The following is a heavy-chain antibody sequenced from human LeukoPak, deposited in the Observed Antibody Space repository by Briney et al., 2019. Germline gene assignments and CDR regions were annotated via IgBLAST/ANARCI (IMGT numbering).Heavy chain of an antibody. D-gene: IGHD6-13*01. Sequence: SETLSLTCTVSGVSISSGGYYWSWIRQHPGKGLEWIGYIYNSGSTYYNPSLKSRVTISVDTSKNQFSLKPNSVTAADTAVYYCARASSSWPYYFDCWGQGALVTVSS. V-gene: IGHV4-31*03. CDR3: ARASSSWPYYFDC. CDR2: IYNSGST. J-gene: IGHJ4*02. CDR1: GVSISSGGYY.